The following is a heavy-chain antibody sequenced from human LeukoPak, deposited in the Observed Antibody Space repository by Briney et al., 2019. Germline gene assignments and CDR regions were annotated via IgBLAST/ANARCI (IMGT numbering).Heavy chain of an antibody. V-gene: IGHV3-30-3*01. Sequence: GGSLRLSCVASGFTFSSYAMHWVRQAPGKGLEWVAFISYDGSNKYYADSVKGRFTISRDNSKNTLYLQMNSLRAEDTAVYYCARDRSGSYYKGGDYWGQGTLVTVSS. D-gene: IGHD1-26*01. CDR3: ARDRSGSYYKGGDY. CDR2: ISYDGSNK. J-gene: IGHJ4*02. CDR1: GFTFSSYA.